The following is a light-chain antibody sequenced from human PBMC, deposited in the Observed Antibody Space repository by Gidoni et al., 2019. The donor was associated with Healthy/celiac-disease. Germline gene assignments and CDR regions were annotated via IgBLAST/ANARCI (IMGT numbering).Light chain of an antibody. CDR1: SSNIGAGYD. CDR3: QSYDSSLSAVV. CDR2: GNS. V-gene: IGLV1-40*01. J-gene: IGLJ2*01. Sequence: QSVLTQPPSVSGATGQRVTISRTGSSSNIGAGYDVHWYQQLPGTAPKLLIYGNSKRPSGVPDRFSGSKSGTSASLAITGLQAEDEADYYCQSYDSSLSAVVFGGGTKLTVL.